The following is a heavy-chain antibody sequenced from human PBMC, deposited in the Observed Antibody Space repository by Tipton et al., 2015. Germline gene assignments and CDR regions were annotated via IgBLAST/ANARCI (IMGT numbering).Heavy chain of an antibody. Sequence: SLRLSCAASGFTFSSYSMNWVRQAPGKGLEWVSYISSSSSTIYYADSVTGRFTISRDDSKNTVYLQMNSLRAEDTAVYYCARDLEHGMDVWGQGTTVTVSS. CDR2: ISSSSSTI. D-gene: IGHD5-24*01. CDR3: ARDLEHGMDV. V-gene: IGHV3-48*01. CDR1: GFTFSSYS. J-gene: IGHJ6*02.